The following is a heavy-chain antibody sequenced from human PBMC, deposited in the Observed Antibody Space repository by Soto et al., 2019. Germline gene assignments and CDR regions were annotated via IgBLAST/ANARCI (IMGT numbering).Heavy chain of an antibody. D-gene: IGHD3-3*01. CDR3: ARSSIKPQVFMYPFDS. CDR1: GGSISSGGYY. Sequence: PSETLSLTCAVSGGSISSGGYYWSWIRQPPGKGLEWIGYIYYSGNTYYNPSLKGRVTISLDTSKNQFSLRLNSVTAADTAVYYCARSSIKPQVFMYPFDSWSQGTLVTVSS. CDR2: IYYSGNT. V-gene: IGHV4-61*08. J-gene: IGHJ4*02.